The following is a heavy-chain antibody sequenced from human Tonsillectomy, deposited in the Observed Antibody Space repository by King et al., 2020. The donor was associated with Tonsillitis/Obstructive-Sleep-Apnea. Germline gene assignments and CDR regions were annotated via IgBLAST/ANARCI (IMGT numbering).Heavy chain of an antibody. CDR1: GYSFTTYW. Sequence: VQLVESGAEVKKPGESLKISCKGSGYSFTTYWIAWVRQMPGKGLEWMGIIYPNDSDTRYSPSFQGQVTISADKSISTAYLQWSSLKASDTAMYYCARHYRSDRDQLHHFDSWGQGTLVTVSS. CDR2: IYPNDSDT. J-gene: IGHJ4*02. V-gene: IGHV5-51*01. CDR3: ARHYRSDRDQLHHFDS. D-gene: IGHD2-2*01.